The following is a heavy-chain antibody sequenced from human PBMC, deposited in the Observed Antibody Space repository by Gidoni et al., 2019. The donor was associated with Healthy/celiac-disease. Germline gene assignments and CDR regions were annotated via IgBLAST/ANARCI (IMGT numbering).Heavy chain of an antibody. V-gene: IGHV3-33*01. CDR1: GFTVSSYG. D-gene: IGHD6-19*01. Sequence: QVQLVESGGGVVQPGRSLRLSCAASGFTVSSYGMHWVRQAPGKGREWVAVIWYDGRNKYYADSVKGRFTISRDNSKNTLYLQMNSLRAEDTAVYYCARVDGSGWYSYYYGMDVWGQGTTVTVSS. CDR3: ARVDGSGWYSYYYGMDV. CDR2: IWYDGRNK. J-gene: IGHJ6*02.